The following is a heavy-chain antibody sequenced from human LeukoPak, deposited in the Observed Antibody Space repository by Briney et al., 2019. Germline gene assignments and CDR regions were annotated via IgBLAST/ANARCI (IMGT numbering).Heavy chain of an antibody. D-gene: IGHD2-2*01. J-gene: IGHJ4*02. CDR2: ISGSGGST. Sequence: GGSRRLSCAAPGFTFDDFAMHWVRQAPGRGLEWVSAISGSGGSTYYADSVKGRFTISRDNSKNTLYLQMNSLRAEDTAVYYCAKVRSSTSCYDYWGQGTLVTVSS. CDR3: AKVRSSTSCYDY. CDR1: GFTFDDFA. V-gene: IGHV3-23*01.